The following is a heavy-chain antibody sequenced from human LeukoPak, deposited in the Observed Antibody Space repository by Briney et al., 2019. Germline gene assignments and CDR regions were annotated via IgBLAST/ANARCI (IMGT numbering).Heavy chain of an antibody. V-gene: IGHV1-69*01. CDR1: GGTFSSYA. CDR2: IIPIFGTA. CDR3: ATCLRYFDWLQVAYFDY. J-gene: IGHJ4*02. Sequence: ASVKVSCKASGGTFSSYAISWVRQAPGQGLEWMGGIIPIFGTANYAQKFQGRVTITADESTSTAYMELSSLSSEDTAVYYCATCLRYFDWLQVAYFDYWGQGTLVTVSS. D-gene: IGHD3-9*01.